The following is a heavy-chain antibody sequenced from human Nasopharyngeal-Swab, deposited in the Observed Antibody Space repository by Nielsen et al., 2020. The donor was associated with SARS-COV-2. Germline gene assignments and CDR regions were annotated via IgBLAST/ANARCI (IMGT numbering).Heavy chain of an antibody. CDR3: ATGTGTVAFDF. CDR1: AYTFSVYP. V-gene: IGHV1-3*01. J-gene: IGHJ4*02. D-gene: IGHD4-11*01. CDR2: LNGGNGDT. Sequence: ASVKDTCKGSAYTFSVYPMHWVRQAPAQGVQWMGWLNGGNGDTKSSQEFEGRLSITRDASTSTAYMELSSLTSEDTAIYYCATGTGTVAFDFWGQGTLLSVSS.